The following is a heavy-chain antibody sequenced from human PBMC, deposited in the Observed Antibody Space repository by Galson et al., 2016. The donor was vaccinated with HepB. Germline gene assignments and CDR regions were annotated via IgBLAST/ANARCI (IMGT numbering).Heavy chain of an antibody. CDR1: GDSVYNNGAA. V-gene: IGHV6-1*01. D-gene: IGHD1-26*01. J-gene: IGHJ4*02. CDR3: AKDLAVVVGATTFFY. Sequence: CAISGDSVYNNGAAWVWIRQSPSRGLEWLGRTFYRSTWENHYAGSVKNRITISPDTSRNQFSLHLNSVTPEDTAVYYCAKDLAVVVGATTFFYWGQGTLVTVSS. CDR2: TFYRSTWEN.